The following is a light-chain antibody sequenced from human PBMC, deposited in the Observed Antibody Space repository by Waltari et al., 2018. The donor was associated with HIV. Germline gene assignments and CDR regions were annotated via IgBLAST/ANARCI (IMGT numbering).Light chain of an antibody. CDR2: DND. Sequence: QSVLTQPPSVSAAVGQKVTISCSGSSSNILSDYVSWYQQLPGTAPKLLIYDNDKRPSGIPDRSSGAKSGTSATLGITGLLSGDEADYYCGTWDSSLRTEVFGGGTKLTVL. J-gene: IGLJ3*02. CDR1: SSNILSDY. CDR3: GTWDSSLRTEV. V-gene: IGLV1-51*01.